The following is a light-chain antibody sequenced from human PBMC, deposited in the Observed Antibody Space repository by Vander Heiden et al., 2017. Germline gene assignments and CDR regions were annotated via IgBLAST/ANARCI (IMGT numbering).Light chain of an antibody. CDR3: QQYNSYST. V-gene: IGKV1-5*01. Sequence: IQMPQSPSTLSASVGDRVTITCRASQSISSWLAWYQQKPGKAPKLLIYEASSLESGVPSRFSGSGSGTEFTLTISSLQPDDFATYYCQQYNSYSTFGPGTKVDIK. CDR1: QSISSW. J-gene: IGKJ3*01. CDR2: EAS.